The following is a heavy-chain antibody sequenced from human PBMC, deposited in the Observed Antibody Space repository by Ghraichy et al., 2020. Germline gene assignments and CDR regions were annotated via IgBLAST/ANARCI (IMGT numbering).Heavy chain of an antibody. J-gene: IGHJ5*02. Sequence: LSLTCAASGFTFEDYAMHWVRQAPGKGLEWVSAISYNSGVAFYADSVKGRFTISRDNARKTLYLLMSRLRGEDTALYYCTKATVTTVSGGWFDPWGQGTLVTVSS. CDR2: ISYNSGVA. CDR1: GFTFEDYA. CDR3: TKATVTTVSGGWFDP. V-gene: IGHV3-9*01. D-gene: IGHD4-17*01.